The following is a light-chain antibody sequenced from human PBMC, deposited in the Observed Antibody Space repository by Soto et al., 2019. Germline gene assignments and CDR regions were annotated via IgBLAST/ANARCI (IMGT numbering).Light chain of an antibody. V-gene: IGKV1-16*02. CDR1: QGIGNF. CDR3: QQYHSYPLT. J-gene: IGKJ4*01. Sequence: DIQMNQSPSSLSAFVGDSITISCRASQGIGNFLAWFKQKPGEAPKSLIYGASSLQSGVPSKFSGSGSGTDFTLTISSLQPEDFAIYYCQQYHSYPLTFGGGTKVEIK. CDR2: GAS.